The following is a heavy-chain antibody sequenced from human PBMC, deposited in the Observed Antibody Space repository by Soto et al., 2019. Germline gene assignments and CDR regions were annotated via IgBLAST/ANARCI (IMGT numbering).Heavy chain of an antibody. Sequence: ASVKVSCKVSGYTLTELSMHWVRQAPGKGLEWMGGFDPEDGETIYAQKFQGRVTMTEDTSTDTAYMELSSLRSEDTAVYYCATAPQGPIVATILPDYWGQGTLVTVSS. CDR2: FDPEDGET. V-gene: IGHV1-24*01. J-gene: IGHJ4*02. CDR1: GYTLTELS. D-gene: IGHD5-12*01. CDR3: ATAPQGPIVATILPDY.